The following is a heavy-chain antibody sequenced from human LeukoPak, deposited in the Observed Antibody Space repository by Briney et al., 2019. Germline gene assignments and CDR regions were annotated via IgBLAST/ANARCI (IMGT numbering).Heavy chain of an antibody. V-gene: IGHV3-9*03. CDR2: ISWNSGSI. CDR3: AKGGRSVAHCNGDCFFFDY. CDR1: GFTFDDYA. D-gene: IGHD2-21*02. J-gene: IGHJ4*02. Sequence: GGSLRLSCAASGFTFDDYAMHWVRQAPGKGLEWVSGISWNSGSIGYADSVKGRFTISRDNAKDSLYLQMNSLRTEDMALYFCAKGGRSVAHCNGDCFFFDYWGQGTLVTVSS.